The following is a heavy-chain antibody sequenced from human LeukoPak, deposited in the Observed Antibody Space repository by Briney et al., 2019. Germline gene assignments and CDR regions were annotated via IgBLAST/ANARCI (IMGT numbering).Heavy chain of an antibody. J-gene: IGHJ5*02. CDR1: GFTFSSYT. Sequence: GGSLRLSCAASGFTFSSYTMSWVRQAPGKGLEWVPSISTSSTYIYYADSLKGRFTISRDNAKNSLYLQMNSLRAEDTAVYYCVRGNINDFWSGFYLSHWFDPWGQGTLVTVSS. V-gene: IGHV3-21*01. CDR3: VRGNINDFWSGFYLSHWFDP. CDR2: ISTSSTYI. D-gene: IGHD3-3*01.